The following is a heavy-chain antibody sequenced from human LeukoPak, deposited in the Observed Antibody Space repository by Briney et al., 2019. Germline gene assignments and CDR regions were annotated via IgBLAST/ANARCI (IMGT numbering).Heavy chain of an antibody. Sequence: PGGSLRLSCAASGFTFSSYWMSWVRQAPGKGLEWVANIKQDGSEKYYVDSVKGRFTISRDNAKNSLYLQMNSQRAEDTAVYYCARVWSITIFGVVTQYYFDYWGQGTLVTVSS. CDR1: GFTFSSYW. CDR2: IKQDGSEK. CDR3: ARVWSITIFGVVTQYYFDY. J-gene: IGHJ4*02. V-gene: IGHV3-7*01. D-gene: IGHD3-3*01.